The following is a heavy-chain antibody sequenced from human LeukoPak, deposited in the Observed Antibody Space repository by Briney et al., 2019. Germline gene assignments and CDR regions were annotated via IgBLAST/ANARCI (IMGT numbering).Heavy chain of an antibody. Sequence: PGGSLRLSCAASGIPFTNFWVRQAPGKGLEWVSYLSSSGSTNYYADSVKGRFTISRDNAKNSLYLQMNSLRVEDTAVYYCARELRGYSDQYYYYGLDVWGQGTTVTVSS. CDR2: LSSSGSTN. D-gene: IGHD5-18*01. CDR3: ARELRGYSDQYYYYGLDV. J-gene: IGHJ6*02. CDR1: GIPFTNF. V-gene: IGHV3-48*03.